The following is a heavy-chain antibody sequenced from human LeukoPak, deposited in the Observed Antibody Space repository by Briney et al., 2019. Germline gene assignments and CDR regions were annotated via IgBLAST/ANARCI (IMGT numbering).Heavy chain of an antibody. CDR2: IYSGGST. J-gene: IGHJ4*02. V-gene: IGHV3-66*02. Sequence: GGSLRLSCAASGFTVSSNYMSWVRQAPGKGLEWVSVIYSGGSTYYADSVKGRFTISRDNSKNTLYLQMNSLRGEDTAVYFCAREKGPYSSSTLFDYWGQGTLVTVSS. CDR1: GFTVSSNY. CDR3: AREKGPYSSSTLFDY. D-gene: IGHD6-6*01.